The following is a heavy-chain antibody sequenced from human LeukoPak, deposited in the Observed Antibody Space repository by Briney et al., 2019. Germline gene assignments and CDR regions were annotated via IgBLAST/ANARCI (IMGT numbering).Heavy chain of an antibody. CDR3: ARIITGTTASEFDP. V-gene: IGHV4-39*07. Sequence: SETLSLTCTVSGGSISSSSYYWGWIRQPPGKGLEWIGSIYYSGSTYYNPSLKSRVTISVDTSKNQFSLKLSSVTAADTAVYYCARIITGTTASEFDPWGQGTLVTVSS. CDR1: GGSISSSSYY. D-gene: IGHD1-20*01. CDR2: IYYSGST. J-gene: IGHJ5*02.